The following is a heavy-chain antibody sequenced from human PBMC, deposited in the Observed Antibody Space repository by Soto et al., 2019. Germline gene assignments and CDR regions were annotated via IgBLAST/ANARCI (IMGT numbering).Heavy chain of an antibody. Sequence: PGGSLRLSCAASGFTFSSYWMSWVRQAPGKGLEWVANIKQDGSEKYYVDSVKGRFTISRDNVKNSLYLQMNSLRAEDTAVYYCARERLYSFLGGGYNWFDPWGQGTLVTVSS. CDR2: IKQDGSEK. D-gene: IGHD3-16*01. CDR1: GFTFSSYW. J-gene: IGHJ5*02. V-gene: IGHV3-7*01. CDR3: ARERLYSFLGGGYNWFDP.